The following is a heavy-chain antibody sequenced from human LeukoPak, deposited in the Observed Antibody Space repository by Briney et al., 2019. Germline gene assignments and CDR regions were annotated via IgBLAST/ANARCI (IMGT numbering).Heavy chain of an antibody. CDR3: ARQLFTDYYDSSGGDAFDI. CDR2: IYYSGST. V-gene: IGHV4-39*01. D-gene: IGHD3-22*01. Sequence: SETLSLTCAVSGGSIRSSSYYWAWIRQPPGKGLEWIMSIYYSGSTYYNPSLKSRVTISVDTSKNQFSLKLSSVTAADTAVYYCARQLFTDYYDSSGGDAFDIWGQGTMVTVSS. J-gene: IGHJ3*02. CDR1: GGSIRSSSYY.